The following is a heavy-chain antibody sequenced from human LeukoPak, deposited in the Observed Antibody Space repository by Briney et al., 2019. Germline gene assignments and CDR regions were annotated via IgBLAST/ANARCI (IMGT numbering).Heavy chain of an antibody. D-gene: IGHD6-19*01. CDR1: GYTFTSYV. V-gene: IGHV1-18*01. Sequence: GASVKVSCKASGYTFTSYVISWVRQAPGQGLEWMGLISAYNGNTNYAQKLQGRVTMTTDTSTSTAYMELRSLRSDDTAVYYCARDQTDGMLRVSSGWFVLDYWGQGTLVTVSS. CDR3: ARDQTDGMLRVSSGWFVLDY. J-gene: IGHJ4*02. CDR2: ISAYNGNT.